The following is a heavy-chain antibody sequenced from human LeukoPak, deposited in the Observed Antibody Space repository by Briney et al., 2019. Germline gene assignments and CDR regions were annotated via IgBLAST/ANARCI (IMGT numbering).Heavy chain of an antibody. CDR3: ARGGAYDFWSGYGSYFDY. D-gene: IGHD3-3*01. CDR1: GGSISSYY. V-gene: IGHV4-4*07. J-gene: IGHJ4*02. CDR2: IYTSGST. Sequence: SETLSLTCTVSGGSISSYYWSWIRQPAGKGPEWIGRIYTSGSTNYNPSLKSRVTMSVDTSKNQFSLKLSSVTAADTAVYYCARGGAYDFWSGYGSYFDYWGQGTLVTVSS.